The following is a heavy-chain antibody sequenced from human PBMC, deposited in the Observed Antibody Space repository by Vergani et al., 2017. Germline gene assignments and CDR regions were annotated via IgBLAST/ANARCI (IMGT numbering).Heavy chain of an antibody. J-gene: IGHJ6*03. CDR3: ARDQVPAAIRLNVGNYMDV. CDR1: RSTFKTYG. V-gene: IGHV3-33*01. Sequence: QGQLVESGGGIVQPGRSLTLSCVASRSTFKTYGMHWVRQAPGKGLEWVGLIYYDGSNAYYADSVKGRFTIPRDNSKNTLYLQMSSLRAEDTAVYYCARDQVPAAIRLNVGNYMDVWGKGTTVIVSS. D-gene: IGHD2-2*02. CDR2: IYYDGSNA.